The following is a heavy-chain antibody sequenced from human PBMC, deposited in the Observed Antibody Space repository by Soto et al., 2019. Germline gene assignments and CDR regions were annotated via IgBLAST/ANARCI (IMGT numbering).Heavy chain of an antibody. CDR3: AKDHGGAKNY. CDR1: GFTFSSSA. CDR2: ISGSGGST. V-gene: IGHV3-23*01. Sequence: GGSLRLSCAASGFTFSSSAMSWVRQAPGKGLEWVSAISGSGGSTYYADSEKGRFTFSRDNYKNKQYLQMNSMSDEDTAEYYCAKDHGGAKNYWGQGTLVTVSS. D-gene: IGHD1-26*01. J-gene: IGHJ4*02.